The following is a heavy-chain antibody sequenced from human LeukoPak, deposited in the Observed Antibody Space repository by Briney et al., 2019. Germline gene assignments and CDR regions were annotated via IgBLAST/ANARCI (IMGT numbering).Heavy chain of an antibody. Sequence: SQTLSLTCTVSGGSISSGDYYWSWIRQPPGKGLEWIGYIYYSGSTYYNPSLKSRVTISVDTSKNQFSLKLSSVTAADTAVYYRARAELYCSGGSCYAFDIWGQGTMVTVSS. CDR1: GGSISSGDYY. D-gene: IGHD2-15*01. CDR2: IYYSGST. CDR3: ARAELYCSGGSCYAFDI. J-gene: IGHJ3*02. V-gene: IGHV4-30-4*01.